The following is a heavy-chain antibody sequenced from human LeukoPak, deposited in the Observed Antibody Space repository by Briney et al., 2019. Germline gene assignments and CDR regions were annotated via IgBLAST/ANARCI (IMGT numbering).Heavy chain of an antibody. V-gene: IGHV1-18*01. Sequence: ASVNGSSKPSGYTFTVYAISWVRQAPGQGLEWMGWISTYNANTNDAQKFQGRATMTADTSASTAYMELRSLRSDDTAVYYCARDYCTNSLCYNNWFDPWGEGTLVTVSS. J-gene: IGHJ5*02. CDR2: ISTYNANT. CDR3: ARDYCTNSLCYNNWFDP. D-gene: IGHD2-8*01. CDR1: GYTFTVYA.